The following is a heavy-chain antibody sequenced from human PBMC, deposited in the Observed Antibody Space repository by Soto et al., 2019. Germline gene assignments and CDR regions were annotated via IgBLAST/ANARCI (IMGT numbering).Heavy chain of an antibody. V-gene: IGHV5-51*01. CDR1: GYTFASHW. D-gene: IGHD4-17*01. CDR3: GRLPRRTTVGTSLYYYGMDV. CDR2: INPGDSHT. Sequence: PGESLKISCLGSGYTFASHWIAWVRQRPEKGLEWMGVINPGDSHTRYSPSFQGQVTISGDKSISTAYLQWSSLKASDTAIYYCGRLPRRTTVGTSLYYYGMDVWGQGTTVTVSS. J-gene: IGHJ6*02.